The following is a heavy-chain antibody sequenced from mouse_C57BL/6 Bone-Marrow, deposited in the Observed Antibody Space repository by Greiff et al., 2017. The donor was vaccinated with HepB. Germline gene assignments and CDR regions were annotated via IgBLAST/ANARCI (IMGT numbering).Heavy chain of an antibody. D-gene: IGHD1-1*01. CDR1: GFTFSSYA. J-gene: IGHJ4*01. CDR3: TRDRGVVDYYYAMDY. Sequence: DVMLVESGEGLVKPGGSLKLSCAASGFTFSSYAMSWVRQTPEKRLEWVAYISSGGDYIYYADTVKGRFTISRDNARNTLYLQMSSLKSEDTAMYYCTRDRGVVDYYYAMDYWGQGTSVTVSS. V-gene: IGHV5-9-1*02. CDR2: ISSGGDYI.